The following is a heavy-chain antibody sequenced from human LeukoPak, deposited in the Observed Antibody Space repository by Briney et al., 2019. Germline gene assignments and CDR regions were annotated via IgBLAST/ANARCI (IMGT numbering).Heavy chain of an antibody. D-gene: IGHD6-13*01. CDR2: ISSSSSYI. CDR3: ARDLRIMAAAGTGGFDY. J-gene: IGHJ4*02. V-gene: IGHV3-21*01. Sequence: GGSLRLSCAASGFTFSSYSMNWVRQAPGKGLEWVSSISSSSSYIYYAASVKGRFTISRDNAKNSLYLQMNSLRAEDTAVYYCARDLRIMAAAGTGGFDYWGQGTLVTVSS. CDR1: GFTFSSYS.